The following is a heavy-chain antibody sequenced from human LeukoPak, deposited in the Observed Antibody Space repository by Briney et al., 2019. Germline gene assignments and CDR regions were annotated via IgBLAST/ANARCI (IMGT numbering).Heavy chain of an antibody. D-gene: IGHD1-26*01. CDR1: GGSRSGYY. CDR3: AREGIVGATDAFDI. J-gene: IGHJ3*02. V-gene: IGHV4-34*01. CDR2: INHSGST. Sequence: PSETLSLTCAVYGGSRSGYYWSWIRQPAGKGLEWIGEINHSGSTNYNPSLKSRVTISVDTSKNQFSLKLSSVTAADTAVYYCAREGIVGATDAFDIWGQGTMVTVSS.